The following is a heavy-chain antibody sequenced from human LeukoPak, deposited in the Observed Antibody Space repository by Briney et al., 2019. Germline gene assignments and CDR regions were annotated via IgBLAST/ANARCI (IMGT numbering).Heavy chain of an antibody. CDR2: ISSSSSYI. CDR1: GFTFSSYS. V-gene: IGHV3-21*01. CDR3: ARDPPKWLWPAGHFDL. D-gene: IGHD5-18*01. Sequence: GGSLRLSCAASGFTFSSYSMNWVRQAPGKGLERVTSISSSSSYIYYADSVKGRFTISRDNAKNSLYLQMNSLRAEDTAVYYCARDPPKWLWPAGHFDLWGRGTLVTVSS. J-gene: IGHJ2*01.